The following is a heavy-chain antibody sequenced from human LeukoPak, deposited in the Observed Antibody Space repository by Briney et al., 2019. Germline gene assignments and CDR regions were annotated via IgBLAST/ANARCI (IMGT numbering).Heavy chain of an antibody. V-gene: IGHV1-2*06. D-gene: IGHD3-10*01. CDR1: GYTFTGYY. Sequence: ASVKVSCKASGYTFTGYYVHWVRQAPGQGLEWMGRINPNSGGTNYAQKFQGRVTMTRDTSISTAYMELSRLRSDDTAVYYCARSILPPKHAFDIWGQGTMVTVSS. J-gene: IGHJ3*02. CDR2: INPNSGGT. CDR3: ARSILPPKHAFDI.